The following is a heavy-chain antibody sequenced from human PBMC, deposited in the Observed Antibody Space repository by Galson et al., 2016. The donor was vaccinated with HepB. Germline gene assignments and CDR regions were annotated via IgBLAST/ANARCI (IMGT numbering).Heavy chain of an antibody. V-gene: IGHV1-69*13. CDR1: GGTFSTYI. J-gene: IGHJ4*02. Sequence: SVKVSCKASGGTFSTYIITWVRQAPGQGLEWMGGIIPKFGTANAAQKIQDRVTITADESTTTAYMELSSLRSEDTAVYYCARAPFTYYYDRSLELDSRGQGTLVTVSS. CDR3: ARAPFTYYYDRSLELDS. D-gene: IGHD3-22*01. CDR2: IIPKFGTA.